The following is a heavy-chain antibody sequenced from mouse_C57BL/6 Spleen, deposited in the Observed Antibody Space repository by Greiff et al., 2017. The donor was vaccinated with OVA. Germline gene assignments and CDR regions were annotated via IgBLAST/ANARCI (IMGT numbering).Heavy chain of an antibody. CDR3: ARPSGYAMDY. Sequence: VQLQQSGPELVKPGASVKISCKASGYSFTGYYMNWVKQSPEKSLEWIGEINPSTGGTTYNQKFKAKATLTVDKSSSTAYMQLKSLTSEDSAVYYCARPSGYAMDYWGQGTSVTVSS. CDR2: INPSTGGT. CDR1: GYSFTGYY. V-gene: IGHV1-42*01. J-gene: IGHJ4*01.